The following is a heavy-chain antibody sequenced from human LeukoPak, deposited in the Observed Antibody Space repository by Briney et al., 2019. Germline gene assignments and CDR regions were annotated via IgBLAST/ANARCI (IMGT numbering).Heavy chain of an antibody. CDR1: GFTFSSYG. D-gene: IGHD2-2*01. J-gene: IGHJ5*02. CDR2: IRYDGSNK. V-gene: IGHV3-30*02. Sequence: GGSLILSCAASGFTFSSYGMHWVRQAPGKGLEWVAFIRYDGSNKYYADSVKGRFTISRDNSKNTLYLQMNSLRAEDTAVYYCAILGAVVVPAAPLRGVWFDPWGQGTLVTVSS. CDR3: AILGAVVVPAAPLRGVWFDP.